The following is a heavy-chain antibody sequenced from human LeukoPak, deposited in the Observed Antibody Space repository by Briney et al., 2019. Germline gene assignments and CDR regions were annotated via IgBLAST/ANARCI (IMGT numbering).Heavy chain of an antibody. D-gene: IGHD2-2*01. CDR1: GYTFTTYY. V-gene: IGHV1-46*01. Sequence: ASVKVSCKASGYTFTTYYMHWVRQAPGQGLEWMGVIDPSGGSATYAQKFQGRVTMTRDTSTRTVYMELNSLRSEDTAVYYCVRRVYCSSASCYHYSYYMDVWGKGTTVTVSS. CDR2: IDPSGGSA. CDR3: VRRVYCSSASCYHYSYYMDV. J-gene: IGHJ6*03.